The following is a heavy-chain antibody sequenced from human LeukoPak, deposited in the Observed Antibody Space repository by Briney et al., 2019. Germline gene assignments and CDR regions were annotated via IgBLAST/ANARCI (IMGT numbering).Heavy chain of an antibody. D-gene: IGHD4-17*01. CDR1: GLTFSSYA. J-gene: IGHJ4*02. Sequence: PGGSLRLSCAASGLTFSSYAMNWVRQAPGKGLEWVSAITDSGGSTYYADSVKGRFTISRDNSKNTLYLQMNSLRAEDTAIYYCAKDPDYEARWHFDYWGQGTLVTVSS. V-gene: IGHV3-23*01. CDR3: AKDPDYEARWHFDY. CDR2: ITDSGGST.